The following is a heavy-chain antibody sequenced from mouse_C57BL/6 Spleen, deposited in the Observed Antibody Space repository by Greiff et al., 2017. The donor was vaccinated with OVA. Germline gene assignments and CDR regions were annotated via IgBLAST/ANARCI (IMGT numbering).Heavy chain of an antibody. CDR2: ISSGGDYI. J-gene: IGHJ2*01. CDR1: GFTFSSYA. D-gene: IGHD2-3*01. V-gene: IGHV5-9-1*02. Sequence: EVKLMESGEGLVKPGGSLKLSCAASGFTFSSYAMSWVRQTPEKRLEWVAYISSGGDYIYYADTVKGRFTISRDNARNTLYLQMSSLKSEDTAMYYCTRDGKTGYFDYWGQGTTLTVSS. CDR3: TRDGKTGYFDY.